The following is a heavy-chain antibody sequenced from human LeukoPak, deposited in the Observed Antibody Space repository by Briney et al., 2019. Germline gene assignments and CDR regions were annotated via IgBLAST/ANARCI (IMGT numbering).Heavy chain of an antibody. Sequence: GASLQISCQGSGSSFTSYWIGWVRPLPGKGLKWMGIIYPGDSDARYSPSFQGQVTISADKSISTAYLQWSSLKASDTAMYYCARRRDLYSGSYYPFDYWGQGTLVTVSS. D-gene: IGHD1-26*01. V-gene: IGHV5-51*01. CDR2: IYPGDSDA. CDR1: GSSFTSYW. CDR3: ARRRDLYSGSYYPFDY. J-gene: IGHJ4*02.